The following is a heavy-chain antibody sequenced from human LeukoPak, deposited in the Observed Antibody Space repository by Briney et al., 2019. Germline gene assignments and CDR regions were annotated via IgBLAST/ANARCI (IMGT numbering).Heavy chain of an antibody. CDR3: ARDGLWFGELPGKNWFDP. CDR2: INPNSGST. CDR1: GYTFTTYT. D-gene: IGHD3-10*01. J-gene: IGHJ5*02. Sequence: ASVKVSCKASGYTFTTYTMNWVRQAPGQGLEWMGWINPNSGSTNYAQKFHGRVTMTRDTSISTTYMELNSLKSDDTAVYYCARDGLWFGELPGKNWFDPWGQGTLVTVSS. V-gene: IGHV1-2*02.